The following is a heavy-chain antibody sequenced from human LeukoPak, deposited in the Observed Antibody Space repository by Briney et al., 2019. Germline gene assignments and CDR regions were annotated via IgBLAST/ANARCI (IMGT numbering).Heavy chain of an antibody. J-gene: IGHJ3*02. D-gene: IGHD4-23*01. Sequence: GGSLRLSCAASGFTFSSYGMHWVRQAPGKGLEWVAFIRYDGSNKYYADSVKGRFTISRDNSKNTLYLQLNSLRAEDTAVYSCAKLAVVTNDAFDIWGQGTMVTVSS. CDR3: AKLAVVTNDAFDI. CDR1: GFTFSSYG. CDR2: IRYDGSNK. V-gene: IGHV3-30*02.